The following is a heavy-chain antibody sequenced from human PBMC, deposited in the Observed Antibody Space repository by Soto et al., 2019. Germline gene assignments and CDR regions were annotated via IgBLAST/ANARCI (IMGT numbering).Heavy chain of an antibody. CDR3: ARERTGTTSMDV. V-gene: IGHV1-8*01. CDR2: MNPNSGNT. J-gene: IGHJ6*02. CDR1: GYTFTSYD. Sequence: QVQLVQSGAEVKKPGASVKISCKASGYTFTSYDINWVRQATGQGLEWMGWMNPNSGNTGYAQKFRGRVTMTRNTSISTAYMELSSLRSEDTAVYYCARERTGTTSMDVWAQGTTVTVSS. D-gene: IGHD1-1*01.